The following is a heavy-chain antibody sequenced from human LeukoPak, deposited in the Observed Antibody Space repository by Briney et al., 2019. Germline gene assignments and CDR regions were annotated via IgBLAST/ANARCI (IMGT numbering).Heavy chain of an antibody. D-gene: IGHD1-26*01. V-gene: IGHV1-2*02. CDR3: ARASYSGSYYPYYYYYYMDV. CDR2: INPNSGGT. J-gene: IGHJ6*03. CDR1: GYTFTGYY. Sequence: ASVKVSCKASGYTFTGYYMHWVRQAPGQGLEWMGWINPNSGGTNYAQKDQGRVTMTRDTSISTAYMELSSLRSEDTAVYYCARASYSGSYYPYYYYYYMDVWGKGTTVTVSS.